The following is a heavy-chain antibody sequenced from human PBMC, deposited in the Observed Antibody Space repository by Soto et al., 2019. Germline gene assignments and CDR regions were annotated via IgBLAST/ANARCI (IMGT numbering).Heavy chain of an antibody. V-gene: IGHV4-4*02. CDR1: GGSISSSNW. J-gene: IGHJ3*02. Sequence: SETLSLTCAVSGGSISSSNWWSWVRQPPGKGLEWIGEIYHSGSTNYNPSLKSRVTISVDKSKNQFSLKLSSVTAADTAVYYCAREAHRGGGYNVGNAFDIWGQGTMVTVSS. D-gene: IGHD3-10*01. CDR2: IYHSGST. CDR3: AREAHRGGGYNVGNAFDI.